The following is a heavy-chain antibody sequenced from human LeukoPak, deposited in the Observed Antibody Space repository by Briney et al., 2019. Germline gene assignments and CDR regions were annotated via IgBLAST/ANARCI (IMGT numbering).Heavy chain of an antibody. CDR3: ARDMTTARFDN. V-gene: IGHV3-74*01. J-gene: IGHJ4*02. Sequence: GGSLRLSCAGSGFTFSNYWMNWVRQVPGKGLVWVSRIRTDGGTSYADSVKGRFTISRDNAKNMLHLQMKSLRAEDTAVYYCARDMTTARFDNWGQGTLVTVSS. CDR1: GFTFSNYW. D-gene: IGHD4-17*01. CDR2: IRTDGGT.